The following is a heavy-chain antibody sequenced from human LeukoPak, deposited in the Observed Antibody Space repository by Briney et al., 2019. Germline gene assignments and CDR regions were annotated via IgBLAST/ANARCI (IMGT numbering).Heavy chain of an antibody. Sequence: SETLSLTCAVYGGSFSGYYWSWIRQPPGKGLEWVGEINHSGSTNYNPSLKSRVTISVDTSKNQFSLKLSSVTAADTAVYYCARRSRGDYVWGSYRYSLYFDYWGQGTLVTVSS. CDR3: ARRSRGDYVWGSYRYSLYFDY. CDR2: INHSGST. V-gene: IGHV4-34*01. J-gene: IGHJ4*02. CDR1: GGSFSGYY. D-gene: IGHD3-16*02.